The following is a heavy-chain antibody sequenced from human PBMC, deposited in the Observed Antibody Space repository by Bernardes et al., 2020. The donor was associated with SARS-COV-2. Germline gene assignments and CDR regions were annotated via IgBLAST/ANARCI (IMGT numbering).Heavy chain of an antibody. Sequence: ASVKVSCKASGYTFTGYYMHWVRQAPGQGLEWMGWINPNSGGTNYAQKFQGRVTMTRDTSISTAYMELSRLRSDDTAVYYCARIRGIVATIFDYWGQGTLVTVSS. V-gene: IGHV1-2*02. J-gene: IGHJ4*02. CDR2: INPNSGGT. CDR3: ARIRGIVATIFDY. D-gene: IGHD5-12*01. CDR1: GYTFTGYY.